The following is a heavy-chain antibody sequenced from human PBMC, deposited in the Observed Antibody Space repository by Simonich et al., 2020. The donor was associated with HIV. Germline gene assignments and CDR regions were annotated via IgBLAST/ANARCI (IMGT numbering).Heavy chain of an antibody. V-gene: IGHV4-38-2*02. CDR1: GYSISSGYY. J-gene: IGHJ4*02. Sequence: QVQLQESGPGLVKPSETLSLICNVSGYSISSGYYWGWIRPPPGKGLEWIGVFHGGSTYYTPSLKSRVDISVDTSKNQFSLNLRSVTAADTDIYDCVRHRYNGYDFDYWGQGTLVTVSS. CDR3: VRHRYNGYDFDY. CDR2: VFHGGST. D-gene: IGHD5-12*01.